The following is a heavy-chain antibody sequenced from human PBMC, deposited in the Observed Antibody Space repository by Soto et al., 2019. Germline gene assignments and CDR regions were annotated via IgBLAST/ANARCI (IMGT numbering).Heavy chain of an antibody. V-gene: IGHV3-15*07. Sequence: PGGCLRLSCAASGCSFRTAWINWVRQVRGKVLGWGGRIKSKINGGTADYAAPVQGRFAVSRDDSKNMVFLQMNSLKPEDTGIYYCTTDSYRYITLVRFDYWGQGTVVTVSS. CDR1: GCSFRTAW. CDR2: IKSKINGGTA. CDR3: TTDSYRYITLVRFDY. J-gene: IGHJ4*02. D-gene: IGHD3-16*02.